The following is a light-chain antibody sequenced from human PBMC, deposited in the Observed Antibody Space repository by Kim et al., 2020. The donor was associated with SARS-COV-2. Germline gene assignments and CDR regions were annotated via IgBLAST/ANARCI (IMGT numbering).Light chain of an antibody. J-gene: IGKJ2*01. CDR2: DAS. Sequence: IQLTQSPSTLSASVGDTVTITCRASQNINSWLAWYQQKPGRAPKFLIYDASDLRSGVPSRFRGRGSGTQFTLTISGLQPEDFATYYCQQYNSYSYSFGQGTKLEI. CDR3: QQYNSYSYS. V-gene: IGKV1-5*01. CDR1: QNINSW.